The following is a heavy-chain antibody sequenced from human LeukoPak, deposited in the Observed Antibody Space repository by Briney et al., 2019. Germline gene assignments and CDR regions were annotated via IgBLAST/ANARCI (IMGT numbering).Heavy chain of an antibody. Sequence: GGSLRLSCAASGFTVSSNYMSWVRQAPGKGLEWVSVIYSGGSTYYADSVKGRFTISRHNSKNTLYLQVNSLRAEDTAVYYCARESRMVHSSLLLIDYWGQGTLVTVSS. D-gene: IGHD6-6*01. J-gene: IGHJ4*02. CDR2: IYSGGST. V-gene: IGHV3-53*04. CDR3: ARESRMVHSSLLLIDY. CDR1: GFTVSSNY.